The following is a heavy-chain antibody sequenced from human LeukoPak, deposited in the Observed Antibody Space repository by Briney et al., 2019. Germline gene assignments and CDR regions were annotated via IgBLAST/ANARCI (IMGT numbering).Heavy chain of an antibody. CDR2: ISSSSSTI. J-gene: IGHJ5*02. V-gene: IGHV3-48*02. Sequence: GGSLRLSCAASGFTFSSYSMNWVRQAPGKGLEWASYISSSSSTIYYADSVKGRFTISRDNAKNSLYLQMNSLRDEDTAVYYCARDRDNWNYRGPNWFDPWGQGTLVTVSS. CDR3: ARDRDNWNYRGPNWFDP. D-gene: IGHD1-7*01. CDR1: GFTFSSYS.